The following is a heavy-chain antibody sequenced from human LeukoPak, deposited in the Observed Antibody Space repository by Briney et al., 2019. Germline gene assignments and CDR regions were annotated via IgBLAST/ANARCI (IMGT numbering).Heavy chain of an antibody. CDR2: INSDGSST. V-gene: IGHV3-74*01. CDR1: GFTFSSYW. CDR3: ARDGTSIELDWFDP. D-gene: IGHD6-6*01. Sequence: GGSLRLSCAASGFTFSSYWMHWVRRTPGKGLVWVSRINSDGSSTSYADSVKGRFTISRDNAKNTLYLQMNSLRAEDTAVYYCARDGTSIELDWFDPWGQGTLVTVSS. J-gene: IGHJ5*02.